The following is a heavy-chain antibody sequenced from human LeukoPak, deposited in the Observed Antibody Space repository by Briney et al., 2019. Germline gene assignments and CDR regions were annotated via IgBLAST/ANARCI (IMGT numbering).Heavy chain of an antibody. CDR2: ISGSGGIT. D-gene: IGHD1-26*01. CDR1: GFTFSSYA. CDR3: ARGGIVGAMGMN. V-gene: IGHV3-23*01. Sequence: GGSLRLSCAASGFTFSSYAMNWVRQAPGKGLEWVSLISGSGGITHYADSVKGRFTISRDNSKNTLYLQMNSLRAEDTAVYYCARGGIVGAMGMNWGQGTLVTVSS. J-gene: IGHJ4*02.